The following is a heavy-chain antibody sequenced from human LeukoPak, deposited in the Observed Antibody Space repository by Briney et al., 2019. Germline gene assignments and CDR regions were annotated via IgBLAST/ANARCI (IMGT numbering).Heavy chain of an antibody. V-gene: IGHV3-7*01. D-gene: IGHD3-10*01. CDR1: GFTFSNYW. CDR2: IKQDGSEK. CDR3: ASDGEYYYYMDV. J-gene: IGHJ6*03. Sequence: GGSLRLSCAASGFTFSNYWMSWVRQAPGKGLEWVANIKQDGSEKYYVDSVKGRFTISRDNAKNSLYLQMNSLRAEDTAVYYCASDGEYYYYMDVWGKGTTVTVSS.